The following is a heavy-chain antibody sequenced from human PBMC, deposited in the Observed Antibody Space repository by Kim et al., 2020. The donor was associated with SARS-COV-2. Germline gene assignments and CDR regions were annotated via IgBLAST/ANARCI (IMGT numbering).Heavy chain of an antibody. CDR3: GIYSSSSGDFDY. V-gene: IGHV1-58*02. Sequence: SVKVSCKASGFTFTSSAMQWVRQARGQRLEWIGWIVVGSGNTNYAQKFQERVTLTRDMSTSTAYMELTSLRSEDTAVYYCGIYSSSSGDFDYWGQGTLVTVSS. CDR2: IVVGSGNT. CDR1: GFTFTSSA. D-gene: IGHD6-6*01. J-gene: IGHJ4*02.